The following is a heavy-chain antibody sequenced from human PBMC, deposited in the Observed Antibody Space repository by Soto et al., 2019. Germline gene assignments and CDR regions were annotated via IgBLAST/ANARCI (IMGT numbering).Heavy chain of an antibody. CDR3: ARGSLWFGEADLDY. CDR1: GGSISSYY. J-gene: IGHJ4*02. V-gene: IGHV4-59*01. D-gene: IGHD3-10*01. CDR2: IYYSGST. Sequence: QVQLQESGPGLVKPSETLSLTCTVSGGSISSYYWSWIRQPPGKGLEWIGYIYYSGSTNYNPSLKSRVTRSVDTSKNQFSLKLSSVTAADTAVYYCARGSLWFGEADLDYWGQGTLVTVSS.